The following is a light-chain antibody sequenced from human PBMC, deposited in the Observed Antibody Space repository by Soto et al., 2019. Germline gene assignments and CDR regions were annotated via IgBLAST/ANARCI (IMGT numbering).Light chain of an antibody. V-gene: IGLV2-14*01. J-gene: IGLJ2*01. CDR1: SSDVGGYNY. Sequence: QSALTQPASVSGSPGQSITISCTGTSSDVGGYNYVSWYQQQSGKAPKLMIHEVSNRPSGVSVRFSGSKSGTSASLAISGLQAEDEADYYCQSFDKYLSAVVFGGGTKLTVL. CDR3: QSFDKYLSAVV. CDR2: EVS.